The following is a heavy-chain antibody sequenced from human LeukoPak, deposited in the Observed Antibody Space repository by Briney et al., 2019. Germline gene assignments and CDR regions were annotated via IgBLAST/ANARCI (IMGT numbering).Heavy chain of an antibody. CDR3: AKPSGWYPAFDY. Sequence: GGSLRLSCAASGFTFSSYAMSWVRQAPGKGLEWVSTITGTSGRTYYADSVKGRFTISRDNSKNTLYLQMNGLRDEDTAVYYCAKPSGWYPAFDYWGQGTLVTVSS. D-gene: IGHD6-19*01. CDR2: ITGTSGRT. CDR1: GFTFSSYA. V-gene: IGHV3-23*01. J-gene: IGHJ4*02.